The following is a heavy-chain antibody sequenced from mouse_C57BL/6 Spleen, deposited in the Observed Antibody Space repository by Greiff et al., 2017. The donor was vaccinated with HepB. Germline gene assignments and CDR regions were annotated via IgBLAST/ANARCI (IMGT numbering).Heavy chain of an antibody. CDR1: GYTFTSYW. V-gene: IGHV1-72*01. CDR2: IDPNSGGT. D-gene: IGHD3-2*02. Sequence: QVQLKQPGAELVKPGSSVKLSCKASGYTFTSYWMHWVKQRPGRGLEWIGRIDPNSGGTKYNEKFKSKATLTVDKPSSTAYMQLSSLTSEDSAVYYCAKGVALTAQATDYYAMDYWGQGTSVTVSS. J-gene: IGHJ4*01. CDR3: AKGVALTAQATDYYAMDY.